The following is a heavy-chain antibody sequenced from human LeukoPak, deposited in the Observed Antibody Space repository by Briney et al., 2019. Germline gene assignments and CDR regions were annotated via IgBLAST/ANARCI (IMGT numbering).Heavy chain of an antibody. CDR3: AKIYDGSGYYDYFDD. V-gene: IGHV3-23*01. D-gene: IGHD3-22*01. CDR2: ISGSGGNT. CDR1: GLTFTIYA. Sequence: DPGGSLRLSCAASGLTFTIYAMSWVRQAPGKGLEWVSAISGSGGNTYYADSVKGRFTISRDNSKNRLYLQMNSLRAEETAVYYCAKIYDGSGYYDYFDDWGQGTLVTVSS. J-gene: IGHJ4*02.